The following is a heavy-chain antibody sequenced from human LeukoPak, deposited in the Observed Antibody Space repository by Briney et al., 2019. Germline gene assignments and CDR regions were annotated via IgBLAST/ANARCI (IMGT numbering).Heavy chain of an antibody. CDR1: GFTFSNAW. Sequence: GGSLRLSCAASGFTFSNAWMSWVRQAPGKGLEWVGRIESKADGGTTDNAAPVKGRFTISRDDSKDTLYLQMNSLKTEDTAVYYCTTDVVVLDYWGQGALVTVSS. D-gene: IGHD2-15*01. CDR2: IESKADGGTT. J-gene: IGHJ4*02. CDR3: TTDVVVLDY. V-gene: IGHV3-15*04.